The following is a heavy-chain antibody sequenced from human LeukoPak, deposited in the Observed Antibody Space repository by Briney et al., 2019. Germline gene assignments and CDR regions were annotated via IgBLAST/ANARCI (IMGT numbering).Heavy chain of an antibody. CDR2: IYYSGST. CDR1: GGSISSGGYY. D-gene: IGHD3-22*01. V-gene: IGHV4-31*03. CDR3: ARDYDSSGLHDY. Sequence: SQTLSLTCTVSGGSISSGGYYWSWIRQHPGKGLEWIGYIYYSGSTYYNPSLKSRVTISVDTSKNQFSLKLSSVTAVDTAVYYCARDYDSSGLHDYWGQGTLVTVSS. J-gene: IGHJ4*02.